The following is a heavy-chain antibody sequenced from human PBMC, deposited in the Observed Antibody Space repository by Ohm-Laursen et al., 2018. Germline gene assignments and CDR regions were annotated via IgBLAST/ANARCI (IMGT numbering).Heavy chain of an antibody. CDR3: AKGKREVFYTDAFDI. CDR2: ISWNSGSI. J-gene: IGHJ3*02. V-gene: IGHV3-9*01. D-gene: IGHD2-8*01. Sequence: LRLSCAASGFTFDDYAMHWVRQAPGKGLEWVSGISWNSGSIGYADSVKGRFTISRDNAKNSLYLQMNSLRAEDTALYYCAKGKREVFYTDAFDIWGQGTMVTVSS. CDR1: GFTFDDYA.